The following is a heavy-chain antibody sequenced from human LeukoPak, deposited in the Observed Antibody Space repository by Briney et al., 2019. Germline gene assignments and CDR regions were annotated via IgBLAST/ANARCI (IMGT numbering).Heavy chain of an antibody. J-gene: IGHJ4*02. Sequence: GGSLRLSCTASGFTFSDYCMSWIRQPPGKGREWLSYISTRDNTIQYADSVKGRFTISRDNANNSVFLQMNNLRAEDSAIYYCARGARWAYYFDYWGQGSLVTVSS. CDR3: ARGARWAYYFDY. CDR1: GFTFSDYC. CDR2: ISTRDNTI. V-gene: IGHV3-11*01. D-gene: IGHD4-23*01.